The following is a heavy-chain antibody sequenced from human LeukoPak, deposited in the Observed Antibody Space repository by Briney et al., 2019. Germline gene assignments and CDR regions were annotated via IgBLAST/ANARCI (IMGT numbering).Heavy chain of an antibody. V-gene: IGHV1-18*01. J-gene: IGHJ4*02. CDR3: ASGYSSGWGIYPYYFDY. Sequence: ASVKVSCKASGYTFTSYGISWVRQAPGQGLEWMGWIGAYNGNTNYAQKLQGRVTMTTDTSTSTAYMELRSLRSDDTAVYYCASGYSSGWGIYPYYFDYWGQGTLVTVSS. CDR2: IGAYNGNT. CDR1: GYTFTSYG. D-gene: IGHD6-19*01.